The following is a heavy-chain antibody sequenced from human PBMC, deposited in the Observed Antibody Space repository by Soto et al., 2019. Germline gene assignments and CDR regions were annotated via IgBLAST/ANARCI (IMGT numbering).Heavy chain of an antibody. J-gene: IGHJ3*02. CDR1: CRSFHGYY. D-gene: IGHD6-13*01. Sequence: SVTLSLTCAIHCRSFHGYYWRWIPEAPRKGLEWIGEINHSGSTNYNPSLKCRVTISVDTSKNHFSLKLSSVTAADTAVYYCARGSSWYLGAFDIWGQGTMVT. CDR3: ARGSSWYLGAFDI. CDR2: INHSGST. V-gene: IGHV4-34*01.